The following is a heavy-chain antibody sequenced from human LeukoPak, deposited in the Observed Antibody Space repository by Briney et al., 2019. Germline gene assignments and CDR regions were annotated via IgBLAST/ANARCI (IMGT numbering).Heavy chain of an antibody. Sequence: GGSLRLSCAASGFIFSDYYMTWIRQAPGEGLEWLSYISGSGGSTYYTDSVKGRFTISRDNSKDTLYLQMNSLRAEDTAVYYCARVASTNPYYYGMDIWGQGTTVTVSS. V-gene: IGHV3-11*01. CDR1: GFIFSDYY. CDR3: ARVASTNPYYYGMDI. J-gene: IGHJ6*02. CDR2: ISGSGGST.